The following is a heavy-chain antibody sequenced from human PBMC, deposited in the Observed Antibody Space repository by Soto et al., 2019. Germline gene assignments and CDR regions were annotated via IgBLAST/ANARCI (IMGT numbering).Heavy chain of an antibody. CDR2: INNNGST. D-gene: IGHD3-10*01. CDR3: ARVSYYFESGSYYEFDY. J-gene: IGHJ4*02. V-gene: IGHV4-59*01. CDR1: GGSISTYY. Sequence: QVQLQESGPGLVKPSETLSLTCTVSGGSISTYYWNWIRQPPGKGLEWIGYINNNGSTNYNPSLNSRVTISADTSKNQFSLKLSSVTAADTAVYYCARVSYYFESGSYYEFDYWGQGTLVTVSS.